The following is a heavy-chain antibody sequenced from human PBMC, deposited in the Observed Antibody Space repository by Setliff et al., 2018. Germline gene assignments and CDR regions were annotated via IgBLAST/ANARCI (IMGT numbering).Heavy chain of an antibody. V-gene: IGHV4-34*01. D-gene: IGHD2-21*01. CDR1: GGSFSGYY. Sequence: SETLSLTCAVYGGSFSGYYWNWIRQPPGKGLEWIGEINHSGSTNYNPSLKSRVTISVDTSKNQFSLKLSSVTAADTAVYYCARDSAGGEMDSWGQGILVTVSS. J-gene: IGHJ4*02. CDR3: ARDSAGGEMDS. CDR2: INHSGST.